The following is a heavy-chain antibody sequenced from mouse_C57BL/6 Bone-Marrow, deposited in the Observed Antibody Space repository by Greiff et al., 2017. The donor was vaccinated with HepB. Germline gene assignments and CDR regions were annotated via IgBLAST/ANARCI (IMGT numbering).Heavy chain of an antibody. CDR2: INSDGGST. CDR1: EYEFPSHD. D-gene: IGHD3-1*01. Sequence: EVQGVESGGGLVQPGESLKLSCESNEYEFPSHDMSWVRKTPEKRLELVAAINSDGGSTYYPDNTKKTLYLQMSSLRSEDTALYYCARLGLPGSYWYFDVWGTGTTVTVSS. J-gene: IGHJ1*03. V-gene: IGHV5-2*01. CDR3: ARLGLPGSYWYFDV.